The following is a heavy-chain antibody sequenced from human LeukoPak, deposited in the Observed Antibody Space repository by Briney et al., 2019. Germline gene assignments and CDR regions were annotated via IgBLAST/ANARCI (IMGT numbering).Heavy chain of an antibody. D-gene: IGHD1-26*01. CDR3: ARDQGGSYYFDY. V-gene: IGHV4-30-4*08. J-gene: IGHJ4*02. CDR2: IYYSVSP. CDR1: GGSISSGDYY. Sequence: SETLSLTCTVSGGSISSGDYYWRGIRQPPGKGVEWIGYIYYSVSPYYNPSLKRRVTISVDPSKNPFSLKLSSVTAADTAVYYCARDQGGSYYFDYWGQGTLVTVSS.